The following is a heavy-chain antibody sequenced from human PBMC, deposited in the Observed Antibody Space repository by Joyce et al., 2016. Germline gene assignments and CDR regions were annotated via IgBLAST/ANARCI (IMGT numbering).Heavy chain of an antibody. Sequence: QVQLVQSGTEVKKPGASVKVSCKASGFTFTGYYMHWVRQAPGEGLGMIGCIKIENGYTHYTQNFQGRVTMTRDTSINTAYMEVTRLRSDDTAFYYCAREGRPHGGFDYWGLGTLVTVSS. CDR2: IKIENGYT. CDR3: AREGRPHGGFDY. J-gene: IGHJ4*02. CDR1: GFTFTGYY. V-gene: IGHV1-2*02.